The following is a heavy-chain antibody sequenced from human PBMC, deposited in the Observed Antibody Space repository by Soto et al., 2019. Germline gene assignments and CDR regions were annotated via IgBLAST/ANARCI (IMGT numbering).Heavy chain of an antibody. CDR3: ARVCDDCYSEYFQH. Sequence: ASVKVSCKASGYTFSSYGITWVRQAPGQGLEWMGWISAYNGNTNYAQKLQGRVTMTTDTSTSTAYMELSSLRSEDTAVYYCARVCDDCYSEYFQHWGQGTLVTVSS. V-gene: IGHV1-18*01. D-gene: IGHD2-21*02. CDR2: ISAYNGNT. CDR1: GYTFSSYG. J-gene: IGHJ1*01.